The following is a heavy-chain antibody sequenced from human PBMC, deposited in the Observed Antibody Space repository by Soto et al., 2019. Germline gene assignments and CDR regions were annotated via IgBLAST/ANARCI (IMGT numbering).Heavy chain of an antibody. D-gene: IGHD3-22*01. V-gene: IGHV4-39*01. Sequence: SSETLSLTCTVSGGSISSSSYYWGWIRQPPGKGLEWIGSIYYSGSTYYNPSLKSRVTISVDTSKNQFSLKLSSVTAADTAVYYCARLFSSGYWPFDYWGQGTPVTVSS. CDR2: IYYSGST. J-gene: IGHJ4*02. CDR3: ARLFSSGYWPFDY. CDR1: GGSISSSSYY.